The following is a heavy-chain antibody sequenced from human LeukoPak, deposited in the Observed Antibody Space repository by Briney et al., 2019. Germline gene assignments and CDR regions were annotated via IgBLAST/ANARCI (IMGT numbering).Heavy chain of an antibody. CDR2: INHSGST. CDR1: GGSFSGYY. V-gene: IGHV4-34*01. J-gene: IGHJ4*02. D-gene: IGHD3-10*01. CDR3: ARPWRSTMVRGVILSKKNYYFDY. Sequence: PSETLSLTCAVYGGSFSGYYWSWIRQPPGKGLEWIGEINHSGSTNYNPSLKSRVTISVDTSKNQFSLKLSSVAAADTAVYYCARPWRSTMVRGVILSKKNYYFDYWGQGTLVTVSS.